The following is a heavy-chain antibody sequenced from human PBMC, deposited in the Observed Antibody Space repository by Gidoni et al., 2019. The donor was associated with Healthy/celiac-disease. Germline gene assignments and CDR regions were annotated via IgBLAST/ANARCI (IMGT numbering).Heavy chain of an antibody. CDR2: ISGSGGST. CDR1: GVTFSSYA. D-gene: IGHD2-2*02. CDR3: AKASIVVVPAAIPGTFDY. V-gene: IGHV3-23*01. Sequence: EVQLLESGGGLVQPGWSLRLSCAASGVTFSSYAMSWVRQAPGKGLGWVSAISGSGGSTYYADSVKGRFTISRDNSKNTLYLQMNSLRAEDTAVYYCAKASIVVVPAAIPGTFDYWGQGTLVTVSS. J-gene: IGHJ4*02.